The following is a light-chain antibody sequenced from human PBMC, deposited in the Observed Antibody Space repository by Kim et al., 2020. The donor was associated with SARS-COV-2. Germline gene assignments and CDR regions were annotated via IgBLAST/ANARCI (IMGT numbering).Light chain of an antibody. V-gene: IGLV1-40*01. CDR1: SANIGAGYD. CDR3: QSYDSSLGAV. Sequence: GQRVTISCTGSSANIGAGYDVHWYQQLPGTAPKLLIYGNSNRPSGVPDRFSGSKSGTSASLAITGLQAEDEADYYCQSYDSSLGAVFGGGTQLTVL. CDR2: GNS. J-gene: IGLJ2*01.